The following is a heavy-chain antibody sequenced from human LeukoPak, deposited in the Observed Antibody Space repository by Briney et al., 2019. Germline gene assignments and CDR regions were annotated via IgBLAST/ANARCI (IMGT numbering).Heavy chain of an antibody. D-gene: IGHD2-2*01. V-gene: IGHV3-11*01. Sequence: GGSLRLSCAASGFTFSDYYMSWIRQAPGKGLEWVSYISSSGSTIYYADSVQGRFTISRDNAKNSLYLQMNSLRAEDTAVYYCARSVVPAATTLRYYYYYGMDVWGQGTTVTVSS. CDR3: ARSVVPAATTLRYYYYYGMDV. CDR1: GFTFSDYY. CDR2: ISSSGSTI. J-gene: IGHJ6*02.